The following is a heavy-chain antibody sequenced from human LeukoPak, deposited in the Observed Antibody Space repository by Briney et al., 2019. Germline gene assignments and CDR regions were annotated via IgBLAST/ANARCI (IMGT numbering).Heavy chain of an antibody. Sequence: GESLKISCKGSGYSFTSYWIGWVRQMPGKGLERMGIIYPGDSDTRYSPSFQGQVTISADKSISTAYLQWSSLKASDTAMYYCARHIAVAYYYYGMDVWGQGTTVTVSS. D-gene: IGHD6-19*01. V-gene: IGHV5-51*01. J-gene: IGHJ6*02. CDR1: GYSFTSYW. CDR2: IYPGDSDT. CDR3: ARHIAVAYYYYGMDV.